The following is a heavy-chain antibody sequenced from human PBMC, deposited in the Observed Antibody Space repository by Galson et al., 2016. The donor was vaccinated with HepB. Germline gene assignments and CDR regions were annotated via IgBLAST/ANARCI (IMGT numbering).Heavy chain of an antibody. CDR2: MSYAGSNE. D-gene: IGHD3-10*01. V-gene: IGHV3-30*18. CDR3: AKDRRLLWFGEFNYYMDV. CDR1: GFSFSNYG. Sequence: SLRLSCAAPGFSFSNYGMHWVRQAPGKGLEWVAVMSYAGSNEYYADSVKGRFTISRDNSKNTLYLQMNSLRAEDTAVYYCAKDRRLLWFGEFNYYMDVWGKGTTVTVSS. J-gene: IGHJ6*03.